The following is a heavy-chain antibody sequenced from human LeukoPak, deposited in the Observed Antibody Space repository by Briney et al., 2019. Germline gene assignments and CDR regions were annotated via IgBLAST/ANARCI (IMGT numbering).Heavy chain of an antibody. D-gene: IGHD3-10*01. V-gene: IGHV3-30*18. J-gene: IGHJ3*02. CDR1: RFTFSTYG. CDR2: ISYDGSNK. CDR3: AKDLSPLVWFVSGSDAFDI. Sequence: PGGSLRLSCAASRFTFSTYGMYWVRQAPGKGLEWVAVISYDGSNKYYADSVKGRFTISRDNSKNTLYLRMNSLRVEDTAVYYCAKDLSPLVWFVSGSDAFDIWGQGTMVTVSS.